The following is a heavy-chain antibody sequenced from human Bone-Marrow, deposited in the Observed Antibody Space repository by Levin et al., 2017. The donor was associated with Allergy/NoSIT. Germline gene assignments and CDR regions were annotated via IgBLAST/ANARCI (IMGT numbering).Heavy chain of an antibody. CDR1: GFMFNNYA. CDR2: ISGSGDST. J-gene: IGHJ6*04. V-gene: IGHV3-23*01. D-gene: IGHD5/OR15-5a*01. Sequence: PGGSLRLSCVASGFMFNNYAMTWVRQTPGKGLEWVSGISGSGDSTYYADSVKGRFTISRDNSKNTLYMQMTSLRAEDTAIYYCAKDTTERLRGSVGVWGRGTTVTVSS. CDR3: AKDTTERLRGSVGV.